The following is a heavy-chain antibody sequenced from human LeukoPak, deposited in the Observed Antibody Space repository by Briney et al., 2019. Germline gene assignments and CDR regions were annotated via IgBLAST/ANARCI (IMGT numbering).Heavy chain of an antibody. Sequence: GGSLRLSCAASGFTVSSNYMSWVRQAPGKGLEWVSGISGSGSNTYYADSVKGRFTISRDNPKNTLYLQMNSLRAEDTAVYYCAREGSGHTVYDYWGQGTLVTVSS. CDR1: GFTVSSNY. CDR3: AREGSGHTVYDY. J-gene: IGHJ4*02. CDR2: ISGSGSNT. V-gene: IGHV3-23*01. D-gene: IGHD6-19*01.